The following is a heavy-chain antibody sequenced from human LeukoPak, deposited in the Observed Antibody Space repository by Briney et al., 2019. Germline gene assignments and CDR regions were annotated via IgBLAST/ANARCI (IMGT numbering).Heavy chain of an antibody. CDR1: GFTLSTYW. CDR2: INSDGNS. V-gene: IGHV3-74*01. J-gene: IGHJ4*02. Sequence: GESLKISCAASGFTLSTYWIHWVRQPPGKGLVWVSRINSDGNSFADSVKGRFTISRDNAKNTVYLQMNSLRAEDTAVYFCARGYTFGTLDYWGQGALVTVSS. CDR3: ARGYTFGTLDY. D-gene: IGHD3-16*01.